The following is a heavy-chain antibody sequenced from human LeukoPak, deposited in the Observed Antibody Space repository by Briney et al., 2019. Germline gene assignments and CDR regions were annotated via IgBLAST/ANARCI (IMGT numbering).Heavy chain of an antibody. CDR2: IYPGDSDT. V-gene: IGHV5-51*01. D-gene: IGHD6-13*01. CDR3: ARLSIAAAGTGNNWFDP. Sequence: GDSLEISCKGSGYSFTSYWIGWVRQMHGKGLEWMGFIYPGDSDTRYSPSFQCQVTISADKSISTAYLQWSSLKASDTAMYYCARLSIAAAGTGNNWFDPWGQGTLVTVSS. CDR1: GYSFTSYW. J-gene: IGHJ5*02.